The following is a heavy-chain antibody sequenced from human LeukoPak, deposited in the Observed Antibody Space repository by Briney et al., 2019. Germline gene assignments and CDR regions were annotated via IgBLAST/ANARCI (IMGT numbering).Heavy chain of an antibody. CDR1: GYTFTGYF. CDR3: ARTSGFDY. V-gene: IGHV1-2*02. D-gene: IGHD6-19*01. CDR2: INSNSGAT. J-gene: IGHJ4*02. Sequence: ASVKVSCRASGYTFTGYFMHWVRQAPGQGLEWMGWINSNSGATNYARNFQGRVTMTRDTSISTAYIELSGLRSDDTAVYYCARTSGFDYWGQGTLVTVSS.